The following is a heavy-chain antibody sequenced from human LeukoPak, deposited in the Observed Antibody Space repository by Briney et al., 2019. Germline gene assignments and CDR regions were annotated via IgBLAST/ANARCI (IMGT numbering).Heavy chain of an antibody. V-gene: IGHV4-39*07. CDR3: ARRGRFLEWSIGGVDY. J-gene: IGHJ4*02. CDR2: IYYSGST. D-gene: IGHD3-3*01. CDR1: GASISSTSYY. Sequence: SETLSLTCTVSGASISSTSYYWGWIRQPPGKGLEWIGSIYYSGSTYYNPSLKSRVTISVDTSKNQFSLKLSSVTAADTAVYYCARRGRFLEWSIGGVDYWGQGTLVTVSS.